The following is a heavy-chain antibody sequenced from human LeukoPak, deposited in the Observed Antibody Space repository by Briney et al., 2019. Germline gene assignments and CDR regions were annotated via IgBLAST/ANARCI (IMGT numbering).Heavy chain of an antibody. CDR3: ARDLYSSGWFGY. CDR1: GGTFSIYA. V-gene: IGHV1-69*13. D-gene: IGHD6-19*01. CDR2: IIPIFGTA. J-gene: IGHJ5*01. Sequence: ASVTVSCKASGGTFSIYAISWVRQAPGQGLEWMGGIIPIFGTANYAQKFQGRVTITADESTSTAYMELSSLRSEDTAVYYCARDLYSSGWFGYWGQGTLVTVSS.